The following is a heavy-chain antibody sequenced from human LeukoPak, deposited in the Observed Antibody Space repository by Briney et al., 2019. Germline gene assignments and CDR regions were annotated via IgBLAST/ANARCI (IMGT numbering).Heavy chain of an antibody. D-gene: IGHD2-2*01. V-gene: IGHV3-7*01. J-gene: IGHJ5*02. CDR3: ARDDEYCSSTSCYPNNWFDP. Sequence: GGSLRLSCAASGFTFSSYWMSWVRQAPGKGLEWVANIKQDGSEKYYVDSVKGRFTISRDNAKNSLYLQMNSLRAEDTAAYYCARDDEYCSSTSCYPNNWFDPWGQGTLVTVSS. CDR1: GFTFSSYW. CDR2: IKQDGSEK.